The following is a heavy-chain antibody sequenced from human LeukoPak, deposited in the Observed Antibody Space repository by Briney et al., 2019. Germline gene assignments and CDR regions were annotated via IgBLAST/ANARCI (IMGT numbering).Heavy chain of an antibody. J-gene: IGHJ4*02. V-gene: IGHV1-18*01. CDR3: ARVSYGSGSYYSDY. D-gene: IGHD3-10*01. Sequence: ASVKVSCKASGYTFTSYGISWVRQAPGQGPEWMGWISAYNGNTNYAQKLQGRVTMTTDTSTSTAYMELRSLRSDDTAVYYCARVSYGSGSYYSDYWGQGTLVTVSS. CDR2: ISAYNGNT. CDR1: GYTFTSYG.